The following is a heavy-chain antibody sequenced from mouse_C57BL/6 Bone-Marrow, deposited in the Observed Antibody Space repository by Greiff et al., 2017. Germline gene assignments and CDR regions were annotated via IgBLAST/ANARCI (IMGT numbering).Heavy chain of an antibody. CDR1: GYTFTDYE. D-gene: IGHD1-1*01. Sequence: ESGAELVRPGASVTLSCKASGYTFTDYEMHWVKQTPVHGLEWIGAIDPETGGTAYNQKFKGKAILTADKSSSTAYMELRSLTSEDSAVYYCTRDYGSSYRYFDVWGTGTTVTVSS. CDR2: IDPETGGT. J-gene: IGHJ1*03. CDR3: TRDYGSSYRYFDV. V-gene: IGHV1-15*01.